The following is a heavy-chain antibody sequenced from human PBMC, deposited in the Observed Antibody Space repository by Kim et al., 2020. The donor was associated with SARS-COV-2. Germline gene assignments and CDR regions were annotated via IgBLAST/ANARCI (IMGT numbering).Heavy chain of an antibody. V-gene: IGHV3-48*03. CDR3: ARQSPLVRLWFDP. Sequence: GGSLRLSCAASGFTFSSYEMNWVRQAPGKGLEWVSYISSSGSTIYYADSVKGRFTISRDNAKNSLYLQMNSLRAEDTAVYYCARQSPLVRLWFDPWGQGTLVTVSS. CDR2: ISSSGSTI. J-gene: IGHJ5*02. D-gene: IGHD3-16*01. CDR1: GFTFSSYE.